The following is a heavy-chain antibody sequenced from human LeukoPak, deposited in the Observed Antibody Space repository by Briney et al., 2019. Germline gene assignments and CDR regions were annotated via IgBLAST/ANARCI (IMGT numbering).Heavy chain of an antibody. CDR2: IYYSGST. CDR3: ARDPGGSGNY. Sequence: KPSETLPLTCTASGGSISSYYWSWIRQPPGKGLEWIGYIYYSGSTNYNPSLESRVTISVDTSKNQSSLKLSSVTAADTAVYYCARDPGGSGNYWGQGTLVTVSS. D-gene: IGHD3-10*01. J-gene: IGHJ4*02. V-gene: IGHV4-59*01. CDR1: GGSISSYY.